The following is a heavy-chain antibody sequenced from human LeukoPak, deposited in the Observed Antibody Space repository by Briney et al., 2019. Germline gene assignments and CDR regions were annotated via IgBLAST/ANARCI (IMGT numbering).Heavy chain of an antibody. CDR1: GFTFNNYA. V-gene: IGHV3-23*01. CDR3: ASRLRWYQHDAFGI. Sequence: GGSLRLSCAASGFTFNNYAMSWVRQAPGKGLDWVSAIVSGGGRTYYADSVKGRFTISRDNSKNTLYLQMNSLRAEDTAVYYCASRLRWYQHDAFGIWGQGTMVTVSS. J-gene: IGHJ3*02. CDR2: IVSGGGRT. D-gene: IGHD4-17*01.